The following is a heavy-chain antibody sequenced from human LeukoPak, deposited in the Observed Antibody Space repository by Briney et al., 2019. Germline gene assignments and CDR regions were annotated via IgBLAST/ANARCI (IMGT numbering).Heavy chain of an antibody. CDR3: ARYYYGSGSYYFDY. J-gene: IGHJ4*02. V-gene: IGHV3-48*04. D-gene: IGHD3-10*01. CDR2: ISSSGSTI. CDR1: GFTFSSYA. Sequence: PGRSLRLSCAASGFTFSSYAIHWVRQAPGKGLEWVSYISSSGSTIYYADSVKGRFTISRDNAENSLYLQMNSLRAEDTAVYYCARYYYGSGSYYFDYWGQGTLATVSS.